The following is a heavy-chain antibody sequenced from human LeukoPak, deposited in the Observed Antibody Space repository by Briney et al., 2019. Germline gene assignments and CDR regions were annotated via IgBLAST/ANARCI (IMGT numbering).Heavy chain of an antibody. D-gene: IGHD3-10*01. CDR2: IYYSGST. CDR3: AREHYYGSGSYYGRSGWFDP. Sequence: SQTLSLTCTVSGGSISSGDYYWSWIRQPPGKGLEWIGYIYYSGSTYYNPSLKSRVTISVDTSKNQFSLKPSSVTAADTAVYYCAREHYYGSGSYYGRSGWFDPWGQGTLVTVSS. V-gene: IGHV4-30-4*01. J-gene: IGHJ5*02. CDR1: GGSISSGDYY.